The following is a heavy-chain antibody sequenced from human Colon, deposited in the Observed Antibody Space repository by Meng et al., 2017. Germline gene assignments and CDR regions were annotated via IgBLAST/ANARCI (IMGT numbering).Heavy chain of an antibody. Sequence: GESLKISCAASGFTFSSYGMSWVRQAPGKGLEWVSAISGSGDFTYYADSVKGRFTISRDNSKNTLYLQMNSLRGEDTATYFCAFWNWHCFQNWGQGTRFT. V-gene: IGHV3-23*01. CDR1: GFTFSSYG. D-gene: IGHD3/OR15-3a*01. J-gene: IGHJ4*02. CDR2: ISGSGDFT. CDR3: AFWNWHCFQN.